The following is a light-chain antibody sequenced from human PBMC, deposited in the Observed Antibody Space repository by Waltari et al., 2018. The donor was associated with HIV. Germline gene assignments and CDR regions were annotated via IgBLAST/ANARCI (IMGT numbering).Light chain of an antibody. V-gene: IGLV2-23*02. CDR3: CSHAGMSIYFV. J-gene: IGLJ1*01. CDR2: EVN. Sequence: QSALPQPASVSGSPGQSITISRPGTSSDVGSYNLASGYQQHPGKAPKVMIYEVNKRPSGVSNLFSGSKSGNTASLTISGLQAEDESEYYCCSHAGMSIYFVFGTGTKVTVL. CDR1: SSDVGSYNL.